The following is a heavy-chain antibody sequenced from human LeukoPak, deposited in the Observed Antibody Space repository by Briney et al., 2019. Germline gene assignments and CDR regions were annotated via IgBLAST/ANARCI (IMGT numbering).Heavy chain of an antibody. CDR3: ARWWLRYYFDY. Sequence: GGSLRLSCAASGLTFSSYSMNWVRQAPGKGLEWVSSISSSSSYIYYADSVKGRFTISRDNAKNSLYLQMNSLRAEDTAVYYCARWWLRYYFDYWGQGTLVTVSS. D-gene: IGHD5-12*01. V-gene: IGHV3-21*01. J-gene: IGHJ4*02. CDR1: GLTFSSYS. CDR2: ISSSSSYI.